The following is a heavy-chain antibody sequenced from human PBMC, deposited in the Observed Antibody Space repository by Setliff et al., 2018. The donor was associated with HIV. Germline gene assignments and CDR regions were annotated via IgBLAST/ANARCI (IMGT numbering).Heavy chain of an antibody. D-gene: IGHD3-10*01. CDR2: INPSSGDT. CDR3: ARKGSGSSFDFEY. J-gene: IGHJ4*02. Sequence: ASVKVSCKASGYSFTNYYIHWVRQAPGQGLEWMGVINPSSGDTLYAQKFQGRVTLTRDTSASTAYMELSSLRSEDTAVYYCARKGSGSSFDFEYWGQGTLVTVSS. V-gene: IGHV1-46*01. CDR1: GYSFTNYY.